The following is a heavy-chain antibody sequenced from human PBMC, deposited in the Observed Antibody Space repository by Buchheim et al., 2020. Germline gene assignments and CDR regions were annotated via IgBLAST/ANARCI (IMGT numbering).Heavy chain of an antibody. CDR2: IYYSGST. CDR1: GGSISSGDYY. D-gene: IGHD3-3*01. V-gene: IGHV4-30-4*01. CDR3: ARVRVGYDFWSGLGNWFDP. Sequence: QVQLQESGPGLVKPSQTLSLTCTVSGGSISSGDYYWSWIRQPPGKGLEWIGYIYYSGSTYYNPSLMSRVTISVDTSKNQFSLKLSSVTAADTAVYYCARVRVGYDFWSGLGNWFDPWGQGTL. J-gene: IGHJ5*02.